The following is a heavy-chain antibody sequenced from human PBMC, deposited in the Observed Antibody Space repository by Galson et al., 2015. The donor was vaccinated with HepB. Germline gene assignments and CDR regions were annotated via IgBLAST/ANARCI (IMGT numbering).Heavy chain of an antibody. J-gene: IGHJ3*01. V-gene: IGHV3-30*18. CDR3: AKDVDDFWSGYSSGFES. CDR1: GFSFSSYG. Sequence: CAASGFSFSSYGMHWVRQAPGQAPEWVAVISYDGSVKNYVDSVKGRFIISRDNSKNTLYLQMNSLRTEDTAAYYCAKDVDDFWSGYSSGFESWGQAIMVTVSS. D-gene: IGHD3-3*01. CDR2: ISYDGSVK.